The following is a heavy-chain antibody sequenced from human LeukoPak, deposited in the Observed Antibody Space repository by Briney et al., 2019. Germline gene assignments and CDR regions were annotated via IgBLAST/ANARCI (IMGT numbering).Heavy chain of an antibody. V-gene: IGHV4-39*02. J-gene: IGHJ4*02. Sequence: PSETLPLTCTVSGGSISSSSYYWGWIRQPPGKGLEWIGSIYYSGSTYYNPSLKSRVTISVDTSKNQFSLKLSSVTAADTAVYYCARDHRGVGATNYFDYWGQGTLVTVSS. CDR3: ARDHRGVGATNYFDY. D-gene: IGHD1-26*01. CDR2: IYYSGST. CDR1: GGSISSSSYY.